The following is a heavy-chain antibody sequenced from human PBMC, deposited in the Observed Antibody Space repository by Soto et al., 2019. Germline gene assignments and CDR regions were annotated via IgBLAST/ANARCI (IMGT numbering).Heavy chain of an antibody. CDR3: AKDIFPSIAGAEFYI. J-gene: IGHJ3*02. D-gene: IGHD6-19*01. CDR1: GFTFDDYA. CDR2: ISWNSGSI. V-gene: IGHV3-9*01. Sequence: GGSLRLSCAATGFTFDDYAMHWVRQAPGKGLEWLSGISWNSGSIGYADSVKGRFTISRDNAKNSLYLQMNSLRAEDTALYYCAKDIFPSIAGAEFYIWGQQTMVTVSS.